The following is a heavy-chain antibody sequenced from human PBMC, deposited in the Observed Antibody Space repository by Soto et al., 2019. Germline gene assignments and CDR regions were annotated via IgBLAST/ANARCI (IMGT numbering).Heavy chain of an antibody. CDR1: GFTFSSYW. Sequence: GGSLRLSCAASGFTFSSYWMSWVRQVPGKGLEWVANIKQDGSEKYYVDSVKGRFTISRDNAKNSLYLQMNSLRAEDTAVYYCASHSGYDYYYYYGMDVWGQGTTVTVSS. V-gene: IGHV3-7*02. D-gene: IGHD5-12*01. CDR2: IKQDGSEK. J-gene: IGHJ6*02. CDR3: ASHSGYDYYYYYGMDV.